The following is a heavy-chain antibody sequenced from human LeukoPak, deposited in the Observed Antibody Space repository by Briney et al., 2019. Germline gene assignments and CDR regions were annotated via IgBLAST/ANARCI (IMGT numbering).Heavy chain of an antibody. CDR3: AREDYSYGPAGFDY. CDR1: GGSISSYY. Sequence: PSETLSLTCTVSGGSISSYYWNWIRQPPGKGLEWIGYIYYSGSTNYNPSLKSRVTISVDTSKNQFSLKLSSVTAADTAVYYCAREDYSYGPAGFDYWGQGTLVTVSS. D-gene: IGHD5-18*01. CDR2: IYYSGST. V-gene: IGHV4-59*01. J-gene: IGHJ4*02.